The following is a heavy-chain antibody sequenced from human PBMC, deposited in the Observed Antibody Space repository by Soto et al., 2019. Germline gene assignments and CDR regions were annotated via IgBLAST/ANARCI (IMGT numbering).Heavy chain of an antibody. CDR3: AGGLTRVVTFDY. J-gene: IGHJ4*02. CDR1: GGSISSYY. CDR2: IYYSGST. V-gene: IGHV4-59*01. Sequence: SETLSLTCTVSGGSISSYYWSWIRQPPGKGLEWIGYIYYSGSTNFNPSLKSRVTISLDTSKNQFSLKLTSVTAADTAVYYCAGGLTRVVTFDYWGQGTLVTVSS. D-gene: IGHD2-21*02.